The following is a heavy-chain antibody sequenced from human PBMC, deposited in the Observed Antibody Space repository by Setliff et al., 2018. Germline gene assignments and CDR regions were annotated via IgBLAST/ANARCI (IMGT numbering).Heavy chain of an antibody. CDR1: DDSISSRHYY. D-gene: IGHD2-2*01. Sequence: TLSLTCTVSDDSISSRHYYWSWIRQPAGKGLEWLGQIYTSWSTNYNPSLKGRATLSIDASKKQFSLKLTSVTAAVTAVYYCARNPYCSSTSCYGYYFDYWGQGTLVTVSS. CDR3: ARNPYCSSTSCYGYYFDY. CDR2: IYTSWST. J-gene: IGHJ4*02. V-gene: IGHV4-61*09.